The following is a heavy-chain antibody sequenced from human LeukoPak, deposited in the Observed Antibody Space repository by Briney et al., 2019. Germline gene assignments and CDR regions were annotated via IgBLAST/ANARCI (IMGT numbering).Heavy chain of an antibody. D-gene: IGHD2-15*01. Sequence: GGSLRLSCAASGFNFRNYAVHWVRQAPGKEPEWVALIRFDGSHKYYADSVEGRFTISRDNSRDTLSLQMSSLRAEDTAVYYCTRSAYCTGGTCYSKTFDYWGQGTLVTVSS. CDR2: IRFDGSHK. V-gene: IGHV3-30*02. J-gene: IGHJ4*02. CDR3: TRSAYCTGGTCYSKTFDY. CDR1: GFNFRNYA.